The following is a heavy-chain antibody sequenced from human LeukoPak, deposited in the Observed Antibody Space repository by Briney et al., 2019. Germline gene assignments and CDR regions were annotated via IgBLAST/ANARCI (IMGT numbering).Heavy chain of an antibody. V-gene: IGHV3-74*01. CDR3: ATEGIAASGIY. CDR2: INSDGSST. J-gene: IGHJ4*02. CDR1: GFTFTSYW. Sequence: GRSLRPSCPASGFTFTSYWTHWASQPPGKGLVWLSRINSDGSSTSHADSVKGRFTISRDNANNTLYVQMNSRRAEDTAVYYCATEGIAASGIYWGQGTLVAVSS. D-gene: IGHD6-13*01.